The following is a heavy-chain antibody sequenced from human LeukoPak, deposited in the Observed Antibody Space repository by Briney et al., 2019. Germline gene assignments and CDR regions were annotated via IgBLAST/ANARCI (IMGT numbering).Heavy chain of an antibody. D-gene: IGHD3-22*01. CDR1: GYTFTCYY. V-gene: IGHV1-2*06. CDR2: INPNSGGT. Sequence: GASVKVSCKASGYTFTCYYMHWVRQAPGQGLEWMGRINPNSGGTNYAQKFQGRVTMTRDTSISTAYMELSRLRSDDTAVYYCARTYYYDSSGYVRVGAFDIWGQGTMVTVSS. J-gene: IGHJ3*02. CDR3: ARTYYYDSSGYVRVGAFDI.